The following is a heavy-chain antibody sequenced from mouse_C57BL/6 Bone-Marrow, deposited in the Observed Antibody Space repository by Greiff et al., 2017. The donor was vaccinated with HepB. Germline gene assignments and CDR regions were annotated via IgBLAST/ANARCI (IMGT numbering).Heavy chain of an antibody. CDR1: GYAFTNYL. J-gene: IGHJ3*01. CDR2: INPGSGGT. Sequence: VKLMESGAKLVRPGTSVKVSCKASGYAFTNYLIEWVKQRPGQGLEWIGVINPGSGGTNYNEKFKGKATLTADKSSSTAYMQLSSLTSEDSAVYFCARNYYGSSKAYWGQGTLVTVSA. D-gene: IGHD1-1*01. CDR3: ARNYYGSSKAY. V-gene: IGHV1-54*01.